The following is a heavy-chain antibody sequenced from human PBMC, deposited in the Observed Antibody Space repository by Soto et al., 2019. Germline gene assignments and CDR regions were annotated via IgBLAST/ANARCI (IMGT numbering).Heavy chain of an antibody. V-gene: IGHV3-30*18. CDR2: ISYDGSNK. Sequence: GGSLRLSCAASGFTFSSYGMHWVRQAPGKGLEWVAVISYDGSNKYYADSVKGRFTISRDNSKNTLYLQMNSLRAEDTAVYYCAKNNYRGWYPDSWGQGTLVTVSS. CDR3: AKNNYRGWYPDS. CDR1: GFTFSSYG. D-gene: IGHD6-19*01. J-gene: IGHJ4*02.